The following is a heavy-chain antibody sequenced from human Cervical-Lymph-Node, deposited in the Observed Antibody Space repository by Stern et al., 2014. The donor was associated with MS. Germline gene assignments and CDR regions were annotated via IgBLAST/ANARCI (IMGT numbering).Heavy chain of an antibody. V-gene: IGHV3-33*01. CDR1: GFTFSSYG. J-gene: IGHJ4*02. D-gene: IGHD3-22*01. CDR2: IWYDGSNK. Sequence: VQLVESGGGVVQPGRSLRLSCAASGFTFSSYGMHWVRQAPGKGLEWVAVIWYDGSNKYYADSVTGRFTISRDNSKSTLYLQINSLRAEDTAVYYCARVDYDSSGYPFDYWGQGTLVTVSS. CDR3: ARVDYDSSGYPFDY.